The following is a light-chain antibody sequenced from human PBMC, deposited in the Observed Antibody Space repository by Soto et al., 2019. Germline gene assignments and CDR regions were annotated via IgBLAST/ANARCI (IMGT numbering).Light chain of an antibody. Sequence: QSVLTQPPSASGSLGQSVTISCTGTRSDIGGYNFVSWYRQSPGKAPKVVIDEVSKRPSGVPDRFSGSKSGNTASLTVSGLQADDEADYYCSSYAGSHTVIVGGGTKLTVL. J-gene: IGLJ2*01. V-gene: IGLV2-8*01. CDR1: RSDIGGYNF. CDR3: SSYAGSHTVI. CDR2: EVS.